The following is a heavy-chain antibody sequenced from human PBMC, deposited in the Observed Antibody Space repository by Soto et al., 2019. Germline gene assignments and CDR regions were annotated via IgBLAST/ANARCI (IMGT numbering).Heavy chain of an antibody. CDR2: IYYSGST. V-gene: IGHV4-59*01. D-gene: IGHD7-27*01. CDR3: ARRWGTPFDF. Sequence: QVQLQESGPGLVKPSETLSLTCTVSGGSISSYYWSWIRQPPGKGLEWIGYIYYSGSTNYNPSLKSRVTISLDPSKNQFPLRVSSVPAADTAVYYCARRWGTPFDFWGQGTLVTVSS. CDR1: GGSISSYY. J-gene: IGHJ4*02.